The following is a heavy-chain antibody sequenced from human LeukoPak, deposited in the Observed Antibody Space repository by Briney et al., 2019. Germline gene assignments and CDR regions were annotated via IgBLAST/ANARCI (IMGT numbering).Heavy chain of an antibody. J-gene: IGHJ4*02. V-gene: IGHV6-1*01. Sequence: SQTLSLTCAISGDSVSSNSAAWDWIRLSPSRGLEWLGRTHYRSKWSRDYAVSVKGRITITADTSKNQFSLHLNSVTSEDTAVYYCVREGGRYGGYDLDYWGQGTLVTVSS. D-gene: IGHD5-12*01. CDR1: GDSVSSNSAA. CDR3: VREGGRYGGYDLDY. CDR2: THYRSKWSR.